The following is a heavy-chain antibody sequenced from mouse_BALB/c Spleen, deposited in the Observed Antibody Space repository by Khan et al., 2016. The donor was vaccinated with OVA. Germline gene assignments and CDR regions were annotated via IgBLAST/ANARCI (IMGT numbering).Heavy chain of an antibody. D-gene: IGHD2-1*01. Sequence: VQLKESGPELVKPGASVKMSCKASGYTFTSYVMHWVKQKPGQGLEWIGYINPYNDGTKYNEKFKGKATLTSDKSSSTSYMELSSLTSEDSAVYYCARSTDYGNPYAMDYWGQGTSVTVSS. J-gene: IGHJ4*01. CDR1: GYTFTSYV. V-gene: IGHV1S136*01. CDR2: INPYNDGT. CDR3: ARSTDYGNPYAMDY.